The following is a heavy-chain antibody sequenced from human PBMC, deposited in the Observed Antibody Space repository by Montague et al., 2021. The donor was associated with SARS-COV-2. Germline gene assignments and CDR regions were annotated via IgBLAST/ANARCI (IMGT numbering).Heavy chain of an antibody. Sequence: SETLSLTSTVSGGSISSSSYNWGWIRQPPGKGLEWIGSIYYSGSTYYXPSLKSRVTISVDTSKNQFSLKLSSVTAADTAVYYCARKASRGITIFGVVTASYYFDYWGQGTLVTVSS. CDR1: GGSISSSSYN. CDR2: IYYSGST. J-gene: IGHJ4*02. CDR3: ARKASRGITIFGVVTASYYFDY. V-gene: IGHV4-39*01. D-gene: IGHD3-3*01.